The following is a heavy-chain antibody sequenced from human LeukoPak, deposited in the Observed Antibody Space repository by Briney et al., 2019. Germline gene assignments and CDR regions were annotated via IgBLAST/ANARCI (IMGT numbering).Heavy chain of an antibody. CDR2: ISSFSSYI. CDR1: EFTFSSYN. Sequence: PGGSLRLSCAASEFTFSSYNMNWVRQAPGKGLEWVSSISSFSSYIYYADSVKGRFTISRDNAKNSLYLQMNSLRAEDTAVYYCARDLMGIAYRGAFYYWGQGTLVTVSS. D-gene: IGHD6-13*01. CDR3: ARDLMGIAYRGAFYY. J-gene: IGHJ4*02. V-gene: IGHV3-21*04.